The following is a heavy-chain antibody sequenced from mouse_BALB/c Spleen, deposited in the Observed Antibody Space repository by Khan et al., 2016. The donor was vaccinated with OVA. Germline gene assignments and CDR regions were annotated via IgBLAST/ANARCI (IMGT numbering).Heavy chain of an antibody. CDR3: ARGTFDY. J-gene: IGHJ3*01. CDR1: GYSFTTYY. D-gene: IGHD3-3*01. V-gene: IGHV1-34*01. Sequence: VQLKHSGPELMKPGASVKISCKASGYSFTTYYMHWVKQSHGKSLEWIGYIDPFNGGNDYNQKFKGKATLTVDKSSSTAYMHLSSLTSEDSAVYYCARGTFDYWGQGTLVTVSA. CDR2: IDPFNGGN.